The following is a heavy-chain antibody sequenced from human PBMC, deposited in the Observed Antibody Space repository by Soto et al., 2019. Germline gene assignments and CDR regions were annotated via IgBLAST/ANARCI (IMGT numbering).Heavy chain of an antibody. Sequence: PGGSLRLSCAASGFTFSSYGMHWVRQAPGKGLEWVAVISYDGSNKYYADSVKGRFTISRDNSKNTLYLQMNSLRAEDTAVYYCAKDGELWTNYYYYGMDVWGQGTTVTVSS. J-gene: IGHJ6*02. CDR2: ISYDGSNK. V-gene: IGHV3-30*18. CDR1: GFTFSSYG. CDR3: AKDGELWTNYYYYGMDV. D-gene: IGHD3-10*01.